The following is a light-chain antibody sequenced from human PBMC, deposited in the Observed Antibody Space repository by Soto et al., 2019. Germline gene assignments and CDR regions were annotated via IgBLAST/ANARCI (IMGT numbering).Light chain of an antibody. CDR1: QSLTSSY. CDR3: QQYNESPRT. Sequence: SLSPGTLSLSPGERATLSCRARQSLTSSYLAWYQQKPGQAPRLLIYGASSRATGIPDRFTGSGSGTDFTLTISKLQPEDFAVYYCQQYNESPRTFGQGTKVDIK. CDR2: GAS. J-gene: IGKJ1*01. V-gene: IGKV3-20*01.